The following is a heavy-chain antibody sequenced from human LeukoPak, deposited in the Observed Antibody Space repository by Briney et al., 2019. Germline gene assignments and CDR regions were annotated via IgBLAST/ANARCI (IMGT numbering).Heavy chain of an antibody. J-gene: IGHJ3*02. CDR3: ATTSYYYGSSGPDAFDI. V-gene: IGHV1-24*01. CDR2: FDPEDGET. Sequence: VSVKVSCKVSGYTLTELSMHWVRQAPGKGLEWMGGFDPEDGETIYAQKFQGRVTMTEDTSTDTAYMELSSLRSEDTAVYYCATTSYYYGSSGPDAFDIWGQGTMVTVSS. D-gene: IGHD3-22*01. CDR1: GYTLTELS.